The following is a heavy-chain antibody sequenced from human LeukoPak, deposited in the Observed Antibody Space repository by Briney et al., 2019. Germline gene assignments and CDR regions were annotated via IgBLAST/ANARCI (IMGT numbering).Heavy chain of an antibody. CDR3: VRLFGGVTTFDY. CDR1: GFTFSTYS. Sequence: GGSLRLSCAASGFTFSTYSMSWVRQAPGKGLDRVASINQDGSAEYYVDSVRGRFTISRDNAKNSLYLQVNSLRVDDTAVYYCVRLFGGVTTFDYWGQGTLVTVSS. V-gene: IGHV3-7*01. D-gene: IGHD4-17*01. CDR2: INQDGSAE. J-gene: IGHJ4*02.